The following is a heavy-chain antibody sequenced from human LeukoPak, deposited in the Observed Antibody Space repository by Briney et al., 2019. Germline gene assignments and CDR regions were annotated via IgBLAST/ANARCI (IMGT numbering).Heavy chain of an antibody. CDR1: GGTFSSYA. D-gene: IGHD3-22*01. CDR3: ARDGESPFYDSSGYYWDY. CDR2: IIPIFGTA. J-gene: IGHJ4*02. V-gene: IGHV1-69*06. Sequence: SVKVSCKASGGTFSSYAISWVRQAPGQGLEWMGGIIPIFGTANYAQKFQGRVTITADKSTSTAYMELSSLRSEDTAVYYCARDGESPFYDSSGYYWDYWGQGTLVTVSS.